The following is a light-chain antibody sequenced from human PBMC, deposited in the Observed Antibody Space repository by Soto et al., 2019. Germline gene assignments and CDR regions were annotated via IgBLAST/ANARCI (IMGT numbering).Light chain of an antibody. CDR2: GAS. Sequence: EIVLTQSPVTLSLSPWERATLSCRASQSVSNNYLAWYQQKPGQAPRLLIYGASNRATGIPDRFSGSGSGTDFTLTTSRLEPEDFAVYYCQQYGSSGTFGQGTKVDIK. CDR1: QSVSNNY. J-gene: IGKJ1*01. V-gene: IGKV3-20*01. CDR3: QQYGSSGT.